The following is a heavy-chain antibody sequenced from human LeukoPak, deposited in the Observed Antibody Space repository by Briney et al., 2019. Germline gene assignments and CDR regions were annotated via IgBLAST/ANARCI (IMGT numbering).Heavy chain of an antibody. D-gene: IGHD3-10*01. J-gene: IGHJ4*02. CDR2: IYSGGST. Sequence: GGSLRLSCAASGFTVSSNYMSWVRQAPGKGLEWVSVIYSGGSTYYADSVKGRFTISRDNSKNSLYLQMNSLRADDTAVYYCARDRGCYGSGSSEYYFDYWGQGTLVTVSS. CDR1: GFTVSSNY. V-gene: IGHV3-53*01. CDR3: ARDRGCYGSGSSEYYFDY.